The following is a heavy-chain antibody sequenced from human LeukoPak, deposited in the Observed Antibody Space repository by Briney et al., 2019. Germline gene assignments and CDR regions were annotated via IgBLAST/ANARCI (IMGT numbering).Heavy chain of an antibody. CDR3: NTFNWNSPFDY. V-gene: IGHV3-15*01. CDR1: GFTFSDAW. J-gene: IGHJ4*02. D-gene: IGHD1-20*01. CDR2: IRSKTSGGTT. Sequence: GGSLRLSCTASGFTFSDAWVTWVRQAPGKGLEWVGRIRSKTSGGTTDYAAPVNGRFTISGDDSKNTIFLQMNSLKTEDTAVYYCNTFNWNSPFDYWGQGTLVTVSS.